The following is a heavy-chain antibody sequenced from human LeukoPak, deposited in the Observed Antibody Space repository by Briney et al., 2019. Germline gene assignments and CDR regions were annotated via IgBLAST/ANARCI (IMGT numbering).Heavy chain of an antibody. V-gene: IGHV1-46*01. D-gene: IGHD2-15*01. CDR3: ARGPRGYCSGGSCYSDDY. CDR1: GYTLTELS. CDR2: INPSGGST. Sequence: GASVKVSCKVSGYTLTELSMHWVRQAPGQGLEWMGIINPSGGSTSCAQKFQGRVTMTRDMSTSTVYMELSSLRSEDTAVYYCARGPRGYCSGGSCYSDDYWGQGTLVTVSS. J-gene: IGHJ4*02.